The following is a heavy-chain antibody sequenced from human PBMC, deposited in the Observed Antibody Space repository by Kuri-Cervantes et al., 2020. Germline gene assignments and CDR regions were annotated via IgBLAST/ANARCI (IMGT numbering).Heavy chain of an antibody. D-gene: IGHD7-27*01. CDR2: IYHSGST. J-gene: IGHJ4*02. V-gene: IGHV4-38-2*02. Sequence: SETLSLTCAVSGYSISSGYYWGWIRQPPGKGLEWIGSIYHSGSTFYNPSLKSRVTMSVDTSKNQFSLKLSSVTAADTAVYYCARDRRQTGDFDYWGQGTLVTVSS. CDR3: ARDRRQTGDFDY. CDR1: GYSISSGYY.